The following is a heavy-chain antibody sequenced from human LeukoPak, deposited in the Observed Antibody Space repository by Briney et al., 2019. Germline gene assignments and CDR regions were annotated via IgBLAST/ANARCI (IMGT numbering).Heavy chain of an antibody. V-gene: IGHV1-2*02. CDR2: INPNSGGT. J-gene: IGHJ6*03. Sequence: ASVKVSCKASGYSFTGYYMHWVRQAPGQGLEWMGWINPNSGGTNYAQKFQGRVTMTRDTSISTAYMELSRLRSDDTAVYYCARSGRSYYYYYMDVWGKGTTVTVSS. D-gene: IGHD5-12*01. CDR1: GYSFTGYY. CDR3: ARSGRSYYYYYMDV.